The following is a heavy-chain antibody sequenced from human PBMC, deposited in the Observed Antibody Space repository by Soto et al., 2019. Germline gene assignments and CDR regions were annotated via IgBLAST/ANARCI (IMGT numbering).Heavy chain of an antibody. CDR1: GDSVSSNGAA. CDR2: TYYRSKWYN. D-gene: IGHD3-10*01. Sequence: PSQTLSLTCAISGDSVSSNGAAWNWIRQSPSRGLEWLGRTYYRSKWYNDYAPSVKSRITVNPDTSQNQFSLQLNSVTPEDTAVYYCARDESYYGSGSFLFGAFDIWGQGTMVTVSS. J-gene: IGHJ3*02. V-gene: IGHV6-1*01. CDR3: ARDESYYGSGSFLFGAFDI.